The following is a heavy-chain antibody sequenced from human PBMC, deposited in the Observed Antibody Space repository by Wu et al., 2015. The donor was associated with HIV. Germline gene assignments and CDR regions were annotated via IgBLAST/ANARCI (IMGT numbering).Heavy chain of an antibody. V-gene: IGHV1-2*02. CDR2: INPNSGGT. CDR3: ARMSMYGSGRMLEDY. CDR1: GYTFTSYG. Sequence: QVQLVQSGAEVKKPGASVKVSCKASGYTFTSYGISWVRQAPGQGLEWMGWINPNSGGTNYAQKFQGRVTMTRDTSISTAYMELSRLRSDDTAVYYCARMSMYGSGRMLEDYWGQGTLVTVSS. J-gene: IGHJ4*02. D-gene: IGHD3-10*01.